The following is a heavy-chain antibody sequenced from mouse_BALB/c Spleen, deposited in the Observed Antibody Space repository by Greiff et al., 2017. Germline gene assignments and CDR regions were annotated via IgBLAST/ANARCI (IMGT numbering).Heavy chain of an antibody. J-gene: IGHJ4*01. V-gene: IGHV7-3*02. CDR1: GFTFTDYY. D-gene: IGHD2-4*01. Sequence: EVNVVESGGGLVQPGGSLRLSCATSGFTFTDYYMSWVRQRPGKALEWLGFIRNKADGYTTEYSASVKGRFTISRDNSQSILYLQMNTLRAEDSATYYCARDEGTMITTTGAMDYWGQGTSVTVSS. CDR3: ARDEGTMITTTGAMDY. CDR2: IRNKADGYTT.